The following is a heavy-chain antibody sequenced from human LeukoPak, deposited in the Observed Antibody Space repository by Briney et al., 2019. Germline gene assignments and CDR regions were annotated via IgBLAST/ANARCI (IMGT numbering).Heavy chain of an antibody. V-gene: IGHV4-34*01. J-gene: IGHJ4*02. Sequence: SETLSLTCAVYGGSFSGYYWSWLRQPPGKGLEWIGEINHSGSTNYNPSLKSRVTISVDTSKNQFSLKLSSVTAADTAVYYCARGDSSSWSAYYFDYWGQGTLVTVSS. CDR1: GGSFSGYY. D-gene: IGHD6-13*01. CDR2: INHSGST. CDR3: ARGDSSSWSAYYFDY.